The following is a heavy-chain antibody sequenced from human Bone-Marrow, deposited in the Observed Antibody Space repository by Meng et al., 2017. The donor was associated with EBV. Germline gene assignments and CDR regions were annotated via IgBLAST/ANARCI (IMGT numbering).Heavy chain of an antibody. D-gene: IGHD5-12*01. CDR1: GGSFSGYY. V-gene: IGHV4-34*01. J-gene: IGHJ4*02. CDR3: ARGVRDKMATISSRLGGYYLY. Sequence: VARTQWGVGCLWPSETPSPTWVVYGGSFSGYYWNWIPQPPGKGLEWIGEINHSGSTNYNPSLKSRVTISVDTSKNQFSLKLSSVTAADTAVYYCARGVRDKMATISSRLGGYYLYWGQGTLVTVSS. CDR2: INHSGST.